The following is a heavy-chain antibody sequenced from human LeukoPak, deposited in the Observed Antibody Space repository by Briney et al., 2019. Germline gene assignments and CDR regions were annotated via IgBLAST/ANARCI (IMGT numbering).Heavy chain of an antibody. V-gene: IGHV3-48*03. Sequence: GGSLRLSCAASGFTFSSYEMNWVRQAPGKGLEWVSYISSSGSTIYYADSVKGRFTISRDNAKNSLYLQMNSLRAVDTAVYYCAREFTLNWFDPWGQGTLVTVSS. D-gene: IGHD3-16*01. CDR3: AREFTLNWFDP. CDR2: ISSSGSTI. J-gene: IGHJ5*02. CDR1: GFTFSSYE.